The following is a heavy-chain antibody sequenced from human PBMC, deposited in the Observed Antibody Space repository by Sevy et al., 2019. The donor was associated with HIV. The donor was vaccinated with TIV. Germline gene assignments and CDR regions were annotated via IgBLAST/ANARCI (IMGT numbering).Heavy chain of an antibody. V-gene: IGHV3-11*01. Sequence: GGSLRLSCAASGFTFSDYYMSWICQAPGKGLEWVSYISSSGSTIYYADSVKGRFTISRDNAKNSLYLQMNSLRAEDTAVYYCARGRGYYDSSGYYPDYYYYYGMDVWGQGTTVTVSS. D-gene: IGHD3-22*01. J-gene: IGHJ6*02. CDR3: ARGRGYYDSSGYYPDYYYYYGMDV. CDR1: GFTFSDYY. CDR2: ISSSGSTI.